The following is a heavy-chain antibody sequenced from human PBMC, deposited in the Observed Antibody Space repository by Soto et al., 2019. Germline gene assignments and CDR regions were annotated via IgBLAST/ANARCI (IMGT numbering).Heavy chain of an antibody. CDR2: TYYSGST. Sequence: SETLSLTCTVSGGSISSYYWSWIRQPPGKGLEWIGYTYYSGSTNYNPSLKGRVTISVDTSKNQFSLKLSSVTAADTAVYYCARTIGQQLAFFDYWGQGTLVTVSS. D-gene: IGHD6-6*01. CDR1: GGSISSYY. V-gene: IGHV4-59*01. J-gene: IGHJ4*02. CDR3: ARTIGQQLAFFDY.